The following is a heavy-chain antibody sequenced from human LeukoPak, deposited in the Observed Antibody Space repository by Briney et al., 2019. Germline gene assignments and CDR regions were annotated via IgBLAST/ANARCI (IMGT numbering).Heavy chain of an antibody. V-gene: IGHV4-34*01. CDR1: GGSFSGYY. Sequence: SETLSLTCAVYGGSFSGYYWSWIRQPPGKGLEWIGEINHSGSTNYNPSLKSRVTISVDTSKNQFSLKLSSVTAADTAVYYCARRYSYGGYYFDYWGQGTLVTVSS. D-gene: IGHD5-18*01. CDR2: INHSGST. CDR3: ARRYSYGGYYFDY. J-gene: IGHJ4*02.